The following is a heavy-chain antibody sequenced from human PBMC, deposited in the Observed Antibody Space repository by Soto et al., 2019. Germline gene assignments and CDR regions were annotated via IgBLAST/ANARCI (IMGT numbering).Heavy chain of an antibody. J-gene: IGHJ5*02. V-gene: IGHV1-69*02. D-gene: IGHD2-15*01. CDR2: IIPVLGKA. Sequence: SVKVSCKASGRTFSSYTIRWVRQAPGQRLAWMGRIIPVLGKANYAQKFQGRVTITGDMSTSTAYMELSSLRSEDTAVYYCAAVSYRSGYDFLSTIYCSGGSCYSGIGWFDPWGQGTLVTVS. CDR1: GRTFSSYT. CDR3: AAVSYRSGYDFLSTIYCSGGSCYSGIGWFDP.